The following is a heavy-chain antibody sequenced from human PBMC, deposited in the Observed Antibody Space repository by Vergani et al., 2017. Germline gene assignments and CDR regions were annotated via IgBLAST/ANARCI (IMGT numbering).Heavy chain of an antibody. V-gene: IGHV4-39*01. Sequence: QLQLQESGPGLVKPSATLSLTCSVSGASIRSSNYYWGWIRQPPGKGLEWIAGIYYSGSTYYNPSLKSRVTISVDPSKNQFSLKLSSVTAADTAVYFCARHSTVEWLVKLGWIDPWGKGILVTVSS. CDR1: GASIRSSNYY. CDR2: IYYSGST. D-gene: IGHD6-19*01. CDR3: ARHSTVEWLVKLGWIDP. J-gene: IGHJ5*02.